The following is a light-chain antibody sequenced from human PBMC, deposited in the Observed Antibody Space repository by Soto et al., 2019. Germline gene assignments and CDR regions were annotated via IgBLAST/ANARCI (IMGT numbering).Light chain of an antibody. J-gene: IGLJ1*01. CDR1: SSEVGGHNY. Sequence: QPVLTQPASMSGSPGHSIIIYCTRTSSEVGGHNYVSWYQQHPGKSPKLMISDVSNRPSGVSNRFSGSKSGNTDSLTISGLQTEDEADYYYSTYTTSSTYVFGTGTKVTVL. CDR2: DVS. CDR3: STYTTSSTYV. V-gene: IGLV2-14*01.